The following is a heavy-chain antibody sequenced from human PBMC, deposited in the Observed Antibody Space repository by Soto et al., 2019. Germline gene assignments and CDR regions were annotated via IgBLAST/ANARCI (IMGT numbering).Heavy chain of an antibody. J-gene: IGHJ4*02. CDR2: IIPVIAIV. Sequence: QVQLVQSGAEVKKPGSSVKVSCKASGGIFSSHTISWVRQAPGQGLEWMGRIIPVIAIVNYAQKFQDRATITADKSTSTAYMELSNLRPGDTAVYFCASLTGNSTGWVDYWGQGTLVTVSS. CDR1: GGIFSSHT. V-gene: IGHV1-69*02. D-gene: IGHD6-19*01. CDR3: ASLTGNSTGWVDY.